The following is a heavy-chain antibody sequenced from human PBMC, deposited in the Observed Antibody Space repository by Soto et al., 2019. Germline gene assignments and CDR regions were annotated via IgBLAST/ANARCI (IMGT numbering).Heavy chain of an antibody. J-gene: IGHJ5*02. V-gene: IGHV4-34*01. D-gene: IGHD3-10*01. Sequence: PLETLSLTCAVYGGSFSGYYLSWIRQPPGKGLEWIGEINHSGSTNYNPSLKSRVTISVDTSKNQFSLKLSSVTAADTAVYYCARARGSGDNWFDPWGQGTLVTVSS. CDR3: ARARGSGDNWFDP. CDR1: GGSFSGYY. CDR2: INHSGST.